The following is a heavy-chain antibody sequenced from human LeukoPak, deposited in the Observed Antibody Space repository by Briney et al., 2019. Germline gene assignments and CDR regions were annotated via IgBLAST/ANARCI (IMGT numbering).Heavy chain of an antibody. CDR2: MNPNSANT. D-gene: IGHD7-27*01. CDR3: ARGPRNWGYDY. Sequence: ASVKVSCKASGYTFTSYDINWVRQATGQGLEWMGWMNPNSANTGYAQKFQGRVTMTRDTSISTAYMELSSLRSEDTAVYCCARGPRNWGYDYWGQGTLVTVSS. V-gene: IGHV1-8*01. J-gene: IGHJ4*02. CDR1: GYTFTSYD.